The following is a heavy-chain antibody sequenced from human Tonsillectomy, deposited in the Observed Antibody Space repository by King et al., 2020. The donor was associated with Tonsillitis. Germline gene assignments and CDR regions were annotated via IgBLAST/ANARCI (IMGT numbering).Heavy chain of an antibody. J-gene: IGHJ3*02. D-gene: IGHD1/OR15-1a*01. CDR2: IKSDGSST. CDR3: TRVRTVGFDAFDI. V-gene: IGHV3-74*01. CDR1: GFTFSSYG. Sequence: VQLVESGGGLVQPGGSLRLSCAASGFTFSSYGMHWVRQAPGKGLVWVSRIKSDGSSTSYADSVKGRFPISSDKAKNTLYLQMNSLRAEDTAVYFCTRVRTVGFDAFDIGGQGTMVTVSS.